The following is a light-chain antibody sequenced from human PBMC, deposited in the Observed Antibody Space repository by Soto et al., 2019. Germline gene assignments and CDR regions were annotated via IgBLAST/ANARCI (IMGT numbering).Light chain of an antibody. Sequence: SYELTQPPSVSGAPGKTARITCGGNNIGSKSVHWYQQKPGQAPVLVIYYDSDRPSGIPERFSGSNSGNTATLTISRVEAGDEADYYCQVWDSSSDHPFGGGTELTVL. CDR3: QVWDSSSDHP. CDR2: YDS. J-gene: IGLJ3*02. V-gene: IGLV3-21*04. CDR1: NIGSKS.